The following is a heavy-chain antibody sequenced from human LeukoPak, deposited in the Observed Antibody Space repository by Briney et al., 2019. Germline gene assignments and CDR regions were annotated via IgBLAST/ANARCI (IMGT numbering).Heavy chain of an antibody. CDR3: ASTPRNHYYASSGYYPDY. Sequence: ASVKVSCKASGYTFTSYDINWVRQATGQGLEWMGWINPNSGNTGYAQKFQGRVTMTRNTSISTAYMELSSLRSEDTAVYYCASTPRNHYYASSGYYPDYWGQGTLVTVSS. CDR1: GYTFTSYD. CDR2: INPNSGNT. D-gene: IGHD3-22*01. J-gene: IGHJ4*02. V-gene: IGHV1-8*01.